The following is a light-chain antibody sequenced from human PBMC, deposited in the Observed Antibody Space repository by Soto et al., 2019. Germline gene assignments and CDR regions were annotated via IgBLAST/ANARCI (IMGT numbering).Light chain of an antibody. CDR3: MQVFQTPPT. CDR2: LGS. Sequence: EIVMTQSPLSLPVTPGEPASISCRSSQSLLQSNGNNQLGWVLQKPGQSPQLLMYLGSSRASGVPDRFSGSGSGTDFTLKISRVEPEDVEVYYCMQVFQTPPTFGGGTKVEIK. J-gene: IGKJ4*01. CDR1: QSLLQSNGNNQ. V-gene: IGKV2-28*01.